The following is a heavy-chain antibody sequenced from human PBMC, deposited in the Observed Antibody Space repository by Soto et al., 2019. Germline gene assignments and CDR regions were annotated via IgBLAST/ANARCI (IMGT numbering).Heavy chain of an antibody. D-gene: IGHD3-10*01. J-gene: IGHJ4*02. Sequence: GGSLRLSCVASGFSFSDSYMSWVRQAPGKGLEWISYISISTTYTNYADSVKGRFTISRDNAKNSLYLQMNSLRAEDTAVYYCVRDRTSLVRGGLGYWGKGTLVTVSS. CDR3: VRDRTSLVRGGLGY. CDR2: ISISTTYT. CDR1: GFSFSDSY. V-gene: IGHV3-11*05.